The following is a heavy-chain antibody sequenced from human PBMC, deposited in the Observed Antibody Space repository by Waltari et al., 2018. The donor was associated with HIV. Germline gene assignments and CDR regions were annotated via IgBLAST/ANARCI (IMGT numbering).Heavy chain of an antibody. CDR1: GRTFTGYS. Sequence: QVQLVQSGAEVKKPGASVRVSCKASGRTFTGYSIHCVRQAPGQGLEWMAWINPKSGGTNADQKCQGRATLTRDTSISTVYMDLGRLKPYDTAVYYCARSGPTPMFVDEYHGMDVWGQGTTVTVS. V-gene: IGHV1-2*02. CDR3: ARSGPTPMFVDEYHGMDV. D-gene: IGHD3-10*02. J-gene: IGHJ6*02. CDR2: INPKSGGT.